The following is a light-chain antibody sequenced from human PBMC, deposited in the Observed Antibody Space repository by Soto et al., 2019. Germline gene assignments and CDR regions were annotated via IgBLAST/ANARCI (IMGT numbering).Light chain of an antibody. CDR2: RNH. V-gene: IGLV1-40*01. CDR3: QSYDTSVSGARV. J-gene: IGLJ3*02. Sequence: QSVLTQPPSVSGAPGQRVTISCTGSRSNIGAGYDVHWYQQIPGTAPKLLIYRNHDRPSGVPDRFSGSKSGTSASLAITGLQAEDEADYYCQSYDTSVSGARVFXGGTK. CDR1: RSNIGAGYD.